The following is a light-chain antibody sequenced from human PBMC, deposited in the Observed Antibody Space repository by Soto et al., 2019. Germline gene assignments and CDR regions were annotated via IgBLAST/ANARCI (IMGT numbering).Light chain of an antibody. J-gene: IGKJ4*01. CDR1: QTVSNN. CDR2: DAS. Sequence: EILMTQSPATLSVSPGERATLSCRASQTVSNNLAWYQQKPGQSPRLLIYDASTRATGIPARFSGSGSVTEFTLTISSLQSEDFAVYYCQQYYYWPLTFGGGTKVDIK. CDR3: QQYYYWPLT. V-gene: IGKV3-15*01.